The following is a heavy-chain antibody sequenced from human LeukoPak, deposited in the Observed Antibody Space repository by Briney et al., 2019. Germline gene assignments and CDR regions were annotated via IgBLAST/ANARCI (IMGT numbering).Heavy chain of an antibody. V-gene: IGHV3-9*03. CDR2: ISWNSGSI. D-gene: IGHD3-9*01. CDR3: AKGAYYDILTGSGGYSYFDY. Sequence: GGSLRLSCAASGFTFDDYAMHWVRQAPGKGLEWVSGISWNSGSIGYADSVKGRFTISRDNAKNSLYLQMNSLRAEDMALYYCAKGAYYDILTGSGGYSYFDYWGQGTLVTVSS. CDR1: GFTFDDYA. J-gene: IGHJ4*02.